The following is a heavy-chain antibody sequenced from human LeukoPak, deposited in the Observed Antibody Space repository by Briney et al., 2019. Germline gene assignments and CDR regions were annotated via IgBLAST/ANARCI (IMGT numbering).Heavy chain of an antibody. Sequence: ASVKVSCKASGYTFTGYYLHWVRQAPGQGLEWMGCVNPNSGDTNYAQKFQGSVTMTRDTSISTVYMELSRLRSDDTAVYYCARDRFLEWLEIGYWGQGTLVTVSS. CDR1: GYTFTGYY. V-gene: IGHV1-2*02. CDR3: ARDRFLEWLEIGY. J-gene: IGHJ4*02. D-gene: IGHD3-3*01. CDR2: VNPNSGDT.